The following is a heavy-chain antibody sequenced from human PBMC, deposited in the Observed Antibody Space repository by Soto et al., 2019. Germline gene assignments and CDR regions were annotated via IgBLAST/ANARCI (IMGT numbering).Heavy chain of an antibody. Sequence: GGSLRLSCAASGFTFSSYGMHWVRQAPGKGLEWVAVISYDGSNKYYADSVKGRFTISRDNSKNTLYLQMNSLRAEDTAVYYCALKGEGIAVAGPLFDYWGQGTLVTVSS. J-gene: IGHJ4*02. CDR1: GFTFSSYG. CDR3: ALKGEGIAVAGPLFDY. CDR2: ISYDGSNK. D-gene: IGHD6-19*01. V-gene: IGHV3-30*03.